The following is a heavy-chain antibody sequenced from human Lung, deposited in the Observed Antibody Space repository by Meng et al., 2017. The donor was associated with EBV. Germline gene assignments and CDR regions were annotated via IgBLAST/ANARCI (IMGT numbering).Heavy chain of an antibody. Sequence: QVSLQVAGPGLLKPSQTPSLTCTVSGGSISSGDYYWSWIRQPPGKGLEWIGYIYYSGSTYYNPSLKSRVTISVDTSKNQFSLKLSSVTAADTAVYYCARGPTTYFDYWGQGTLVTVSS. J-gene: IGHJ4*02. V-gene: IGHV4-30-4*01. CDR2: IYYSGST. CDR1: GGSISSGDYY. CDR3: ARGPTTYFDY. D-gene: IGHD4-17*01.